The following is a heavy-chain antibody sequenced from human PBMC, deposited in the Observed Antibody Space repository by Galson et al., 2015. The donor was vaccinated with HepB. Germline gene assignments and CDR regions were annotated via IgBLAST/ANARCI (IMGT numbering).Heavy chain of an antibody. Sequence: SVKVSCKASGYTFTSYGISWVRQAPGQGLEWMGWISAYNGNANYAQKLQGRVTMTTDTSTSTAYMELRSLRSDDTAVYYCARDSPYSSSHPFVVGFDYWGQGTLVTVSS. J-gene: IGHJ4*02. D-gene: IGHD6-13*01. CDR2: ISAYNGNA. CDR1: GYTFTSYG. CDR3: ARDSPYSSSHPFVVGFDY. V-gene: IGHV1-18*04.